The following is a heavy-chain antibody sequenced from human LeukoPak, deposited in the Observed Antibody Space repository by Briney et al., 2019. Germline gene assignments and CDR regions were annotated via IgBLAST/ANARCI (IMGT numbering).Heavy chain of an antibody. CDR3: ASGRGRRMDV. CDR1: GFTFSRHW. Sequence: TGGSLRLSCVASGFTFSRHWMSWVRQAPGKGLEWVATTNQDGGAEYYVDSVKGRFTISRDNAKDSLYLQMNSLRADDTAVYYCASGRGRRMDVWGQGTTVTVSS. CDR2: TNQDGGAE. V-gene: IGHV3-7*02. J-gene: IGHJ6*02. D-gene: IGHD1-1*01.